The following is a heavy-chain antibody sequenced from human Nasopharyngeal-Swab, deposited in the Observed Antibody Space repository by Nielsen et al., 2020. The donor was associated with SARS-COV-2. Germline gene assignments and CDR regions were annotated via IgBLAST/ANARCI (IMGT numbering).Heavy chain of an antibody. Sequence: SETLSLTCTVSGGSISSSSYYWCWIRQPPGKGLEWIGSIYYSGSTYYNPSLKSRVTISVDTSKNQFSLKLSSVTAADTAVYYCARINYYDSSGYYSWGQGTLVTVSS. CDR1: GGSISSSSYY. CDR2: IYYSGST. D-gene: IGHD3-22*01. J-gene: IGHJ4*02. CDR3: ARINYYDSSGYYS. V-gene: IGHV4-39*01.